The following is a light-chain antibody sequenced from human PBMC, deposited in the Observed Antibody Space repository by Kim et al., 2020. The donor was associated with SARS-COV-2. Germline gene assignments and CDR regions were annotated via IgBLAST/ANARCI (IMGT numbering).Light chain of an antibody. V-gene: IGLV1-44*01. Sequence: GQRVTISRSGSSSNIGSNTVNWYQQLPRTAPKRLIYSNNQRPSGVPDRFSGSKSGTSASLAISGLQSEDEADYYCAAWDDSLNGWVFGGGTKLTVL. CDR3: AAWDDSLNGWV. CDR2: SNN. J-gene: IGLJ3*02. CDR1: SSNIGSNT.